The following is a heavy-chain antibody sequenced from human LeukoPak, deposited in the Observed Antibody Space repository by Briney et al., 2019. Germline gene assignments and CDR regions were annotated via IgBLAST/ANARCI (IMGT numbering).Heavy chain of an antibody. V-gene: IGHV4-39*01. CDR1: GGSVSSYKYY. D-gene: IGHD3-9*01. CDR2: TYYSGST. CDR3: ARLSKGRYFDYIFDH. J-gene: IGHJ4*02. Sequence: PSETLSLTCTVSGGSVSSYKYYWGWIRQPPGKGLEWIGNTYYSGSTYYNPSLKSRLTMSVDTSKNQFSLKMSSVTAADTAVYYCARLSKGRYFDYIFDHWGQGALVTVSS.